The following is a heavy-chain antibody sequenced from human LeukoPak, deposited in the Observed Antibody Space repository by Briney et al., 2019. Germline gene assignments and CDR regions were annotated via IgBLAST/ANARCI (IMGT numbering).Heavy chain of an antibody. D-gene: IGHD3-16*01. CDR2: ISTSGRHT. J-gene: IGHJ4*02. CDR3: ARNGLGLHY. CDR1: GFTFINYD. V-gene: IGHV3-48*03. Sequence: GGSLRLSCAASGFTFINYDFVWVRQAPGKGLEWVSYISTSGRHTQYSDSVRGRFTISRDNDGNTLFLQMSSLRADDTAVYYCARNGLGLHYWGQGTLVSVSS.